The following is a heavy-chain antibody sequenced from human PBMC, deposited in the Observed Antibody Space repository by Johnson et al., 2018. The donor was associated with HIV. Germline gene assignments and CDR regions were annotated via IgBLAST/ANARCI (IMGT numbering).Heavy chain of an antibody. J-gene: IGHJ3*02. V-gene: IGHV3-20*04. CDR2: IAWNGATT. CDR1: GFTFSTYV. Sequence: VQLAESGGGVVQPGRSLRLSCAASGFTFSTYVMYWVRQAPGKGLEWVSGIAWNGATTGYADSVKGRFTISRDNVKKSLYLQMNSLRAEDTAVYYCASRLSYGSGSHRGDAFDIWGQGTMVTVSS. CDR3: ASRLSYGSGSHRGDAFDI. D-gene: IGHD3-10*01.